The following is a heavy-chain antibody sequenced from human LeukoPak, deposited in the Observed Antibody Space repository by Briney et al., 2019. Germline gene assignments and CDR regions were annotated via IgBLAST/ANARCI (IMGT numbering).Heavy chain of an antibody. CDR2: IKQDGSEK. CDR3: ARDSGYSYGFFYYYYGMDV. J-gene: IGHJ6*02. V-gene: IGHV3-7*05. D-gene: IGHD5-18*01. Sequence: GGSLRLSCGASGFTFSSYWMSWVRQAPGKGLEWVANIKQDGSEKYYVDSVKGRFTISRDNAKNSLYLQMNSLRAEDTAVYYCARDSGYSYGFFYYYYGMDVWGQGTTVTVSS. CDR1: GFTFSSYW.